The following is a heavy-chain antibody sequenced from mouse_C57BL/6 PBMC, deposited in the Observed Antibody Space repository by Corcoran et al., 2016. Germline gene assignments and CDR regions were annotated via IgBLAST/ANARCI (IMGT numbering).Heavy chain of an antibody. CDR1: GYTFTDYY. J-gene: IGHJ2*01. V-gene: IGHV1-34*01. Sequence: EDQLQQSGPELVKPGASVKMSCKASGYTFTDYYMHWVKQSHGKSLEWIEYIDPNNGGNGYNQQFKGKATLTVDKSSSTAYMELSSLTSEDSAGDYCARTGTHFDYWGQGTTLTVSS. D-gene: IGHD4-1*01. CDR2: IDPNNGGN. CDR3: ARTGTHFDY.